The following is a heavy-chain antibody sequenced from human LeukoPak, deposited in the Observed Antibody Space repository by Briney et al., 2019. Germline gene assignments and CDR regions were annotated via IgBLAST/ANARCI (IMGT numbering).Heavy chain of an antibody. CDR2: IYTSGST. V-gene: IGHV4-61*02. J-gene: IGHJ4*02. D-gene: IGHD5-24*01. CDR3: ARDGYNENEYYFGY. CDR1: GGSITSGSYY. Sequence: PSQTLSLTCIVSGGSITSGSYYWSWIRQPAGKGLEWIGRIYTSGSTNYNPSLKSRVTISVDTSKNQVSLKLSSVTAADTAVYYCARDGYNENEYYFGYWGQGTLVTVSS.